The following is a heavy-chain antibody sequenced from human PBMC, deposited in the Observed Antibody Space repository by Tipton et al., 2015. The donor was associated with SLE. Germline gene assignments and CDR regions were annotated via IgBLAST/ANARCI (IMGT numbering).Heavy chain of an antibody. J-gene: IGHJ4*02. V-gene: IGHV4-59*11. D-gene: IGHD2-8*01. Sequence: TLSLTCTVSGGSITSHYWSWIRQPPGKGLEWIGCMFHTGDTNYNPSLKSRVTISVDTSKNQFSLKLTSVTAADTAVYFCARSPYDGPFDYWGQGTLVTASS. CDR1: GGSITSHY. CDR2: MFHTGDT. CDR3: ARSPYDGPFDY.